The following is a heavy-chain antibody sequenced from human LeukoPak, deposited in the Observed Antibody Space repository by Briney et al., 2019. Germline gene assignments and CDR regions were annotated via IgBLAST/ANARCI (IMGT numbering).Heavy chain of an antibody. V-gene: IGHV3-23*01. CDR1: WFTLSYFV. D-gene: IGHD2-21*02. Sequence: GGALLLSCAASWFTLSYFVLGLVRQAPGEGTGGVSTFCGSGGSTYYADSVKGRFSISRDNSKNTLYLQVNGLRTEDTAVYYCAKDRLLNCRGDCYIFDYWGQGTVVTVSS. CDR2: FCGSGGST. J-gene: IGHJ4*02. CDR3: AKDRLLNCRGDCYIFDY.